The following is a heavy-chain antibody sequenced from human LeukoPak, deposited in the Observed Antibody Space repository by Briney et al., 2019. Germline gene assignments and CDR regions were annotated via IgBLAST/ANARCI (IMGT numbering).Heavy chain of an antibody. V-gene: IGHV4-31*03. Sequence: SQTLSLTCTVSGGSISSGGFYWSWIRQHPGKGLEWLGYIYYSGTTYYNPSLKSRVTFSVDTSKNQFSLKLNPVTAADTALYYCARGTTDGYSYGRFDYWGQGTLVTVSS. CDR2: IYYSGTT. CDR1: GGSISSGGFY. CDR3: ARGTTDGYSYGRFDY. D-gene: IGHD5-18*01. J-gene: IGHJ4*02.